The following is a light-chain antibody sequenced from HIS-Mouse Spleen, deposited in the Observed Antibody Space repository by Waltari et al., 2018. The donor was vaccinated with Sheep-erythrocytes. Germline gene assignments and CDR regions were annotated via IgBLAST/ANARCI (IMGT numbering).Light chain of an antibody. CDR1: SSDVGSYNL. CDR3: CSYAGSSTPWV. V-gene: IGLV2-23*01. CDR2: EGS. J-gene: IGLJ3*02. Sequence: QSALTQPASVSGSPGQSITISCTGTSSDVGSYNLVSWYQQHPGKAPKLMICEGSKRPSGVSTRFSGSKSGNTASLTISGLQAEDEADYYCCSYAGSSTPWVFGGGTKLTVL.